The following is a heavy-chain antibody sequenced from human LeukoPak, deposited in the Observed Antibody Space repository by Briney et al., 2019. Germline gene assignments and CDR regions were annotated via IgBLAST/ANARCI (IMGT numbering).Heavy chain of an antibody. CDR2: ISAYNGNT. D-gene: IGHD2-2*01. J-gene: IGHJ5*02. CDR3: ARDCRDCSSTSCHPWFDP. V-gene: IGHV1-18*01. CDR1: GYTFTSYG. Sequence: ASVKVSCKASGYTFTSYGLSWVRQAPGQGLEWMGWISAYNGNTMYAQKLQGRVTMTTDTSTSTAYMELRSLRSDDTALYYRARDCRDCSSTSCHPWFDPWGQGTLVTVSS.